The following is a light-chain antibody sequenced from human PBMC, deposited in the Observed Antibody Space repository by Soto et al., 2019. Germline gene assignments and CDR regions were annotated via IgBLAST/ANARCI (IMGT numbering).Light chain of an antibody. Sequence: DIQMTQSPSTLAASAGDRVTITCRASQRISNWLAWYQQKPGKAPKLLIYQASTLQSGVPPRFSGSGFGTEFTLTISSLQPEESAIYYCQQYNRHWSWTVGHGTKVDSK. V-gene: IGKV1-5*03. CDR1: QRISNW. CDR3: QQYNRHWSWT. CDR2: QAS. J-gene: IGKJ1*01.